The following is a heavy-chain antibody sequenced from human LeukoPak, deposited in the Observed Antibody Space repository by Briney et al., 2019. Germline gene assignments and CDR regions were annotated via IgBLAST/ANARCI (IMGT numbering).Heavy chain of an antibody. Sequence: GGSLRLSYAASGFTFSSSAVHWVRQAPGTGLEWVSTISGSDGTTYYADSVKGRFTISRDNSKNTLFLQMNSLRADDTAVYYCAKELLRGVARTGFDYWGQGTPVTVSS. D-gene: IGHD6-19*01. J-gene: IGHJ4*02. CDR3: AKELLRGVARTGFDY. CDR2: ISGSDGTT. V-gene: IGHV3-23*01. CDR1: GFTFSSSA.